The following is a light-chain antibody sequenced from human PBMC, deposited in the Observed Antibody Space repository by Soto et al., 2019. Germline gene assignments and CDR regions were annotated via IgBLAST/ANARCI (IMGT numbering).Light chain of an antibody. J-gene: IGKJ1*01. CDR2: AAS. CDR1: RGIYNY. V-gene: IGKV1-27*01. CDR3: QKYDSAPRT. Sequence: DVQVTQSPASLSASIGDRVNISCRTSRGIYNYLAWYQQKPGHVPKLLINAASSLQSGVPSRFSGSGSGTDFTLTISSLQPEDVATYYCQKYDSAPRTFGQGTKVEIK.